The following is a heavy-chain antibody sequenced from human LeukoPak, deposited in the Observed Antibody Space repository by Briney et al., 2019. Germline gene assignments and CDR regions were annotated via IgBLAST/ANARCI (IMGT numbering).Heavy chain of an antibody. Sequence: GVSLRLSRAASGFTFSSYEVNWVRQAPGKGLEWVSYISSSGSTIYYADSVKGRFTISRDNAKNSLYLQMNSLRVEDTAVYYCARAPRVGASPVDYWGQGTLVTVSS. CDR3: ARAPRVGASPVDY. D-gene: IGHD1-26*01. J-gene: IGHJ4*02. CDR1: GFTFSSYE. CDR2: ISSSGSTI. V-gene: IGHV3-48*03.